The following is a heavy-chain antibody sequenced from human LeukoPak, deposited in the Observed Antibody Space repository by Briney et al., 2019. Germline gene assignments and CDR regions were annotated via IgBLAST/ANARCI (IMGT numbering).Heavy chain of an antibody. CDR2: ISGSAGTT. Sequence: GRSLRLSCAASGFTFSNYEMMWVRQAPGKGLEWVSYISGSAGTTYYAASVKGRFTSSRDNAKNSLYLQMNSLRAEDTAVYYCAREGGSSWFVNSWGQGTLVTVSS. J-gene: IGHJ4*02. D-gene: IGHD6-13*01. CDR3: AREGGSSWFVNS. CDR1: GFTFSNYE. V-gene: IGHV3-48*03.